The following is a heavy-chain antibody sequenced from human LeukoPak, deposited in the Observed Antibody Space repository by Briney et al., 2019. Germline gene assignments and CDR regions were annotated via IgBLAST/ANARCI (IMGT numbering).Heavy chain of an antibody. CDR3: AREIVKGLLWFGELLP. Sequence: ASVKVSCKASGYTFTGYYMHWVRQAPRQGLEWMGWINPNSGGTNYAQKFQGRVTMTRDTSISTAYMELSRLRSDDTAVYYCAREIVKGLLWFGELLPWGQGTLVTVSS. CDR2: INPNSGGT. D-gene: IGHD3-10*01. V-gene: IGHV1-2*02. CDR1: GYTFTGYY. J-gene: IGHJ4*02.